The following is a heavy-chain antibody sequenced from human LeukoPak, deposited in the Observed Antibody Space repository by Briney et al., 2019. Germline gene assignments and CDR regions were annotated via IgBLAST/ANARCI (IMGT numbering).Heavy chain of an antibody. V-gene: IGHV3-33*01. CDR3: TRYNNDHFDY. D-gene: IGHD1-14*01. CDR2: IAYDGSRA. CDR1: GFTFGGYG. Sequence: GRSLRLSCAGSGFTFGGYGMHWFRQTPGKGLEWVAVIAYDGSRAFYADSVKGRFTISRDNSKNTMSVQMDDLRAEDMAVYYCTRYNNDHFDYWGQGTLVTVSS. J-gene: IGHJ4*02.